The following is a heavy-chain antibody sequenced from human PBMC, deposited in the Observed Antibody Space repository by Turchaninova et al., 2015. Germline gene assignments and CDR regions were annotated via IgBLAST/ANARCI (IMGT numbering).Heavy chain of an antibody. J-gene: IGHJ4*02. V-gene: IGHV5-10-1*03. CDR3: AVTPNYYGISGYF. Sequence: EVQLVQSGAEVKEPGESLRISCKASGDTFSSSWIRWVRRLSGKVLAWMGWVDLRQSEPEYGKSFQAHLDILQERSIITAYLRVRGLRSSDTAIYFCAVTPNYYGISGYFWSQGTPVTVSS. CDR1: GDTFSSSW. CDR2: VDLRQSEP. D-gene: IGHD3-9*01.